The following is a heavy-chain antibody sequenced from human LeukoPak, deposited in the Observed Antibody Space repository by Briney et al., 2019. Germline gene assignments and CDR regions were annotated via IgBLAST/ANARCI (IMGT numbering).Heavy chain of an antibody. D-gene: IGHD6-25*01. CDR3: ARAQLGPGAAAHYFDY. Sequence: GESLKISCKGSGYSFTSYWIGWVRQMPGKGLEWMGIIYPSDSDTTYSPTFQGQVTISVDKSISTAYLQWSNVKASDTAMYYCARAQLGPGAAAHYFDYWGQGTLVTVSS. CDR2: IYPSDSDT. V-gene: IGHV5-51*01. J-gene: IGHJ4*02. CDR1: GYSFTSYW.